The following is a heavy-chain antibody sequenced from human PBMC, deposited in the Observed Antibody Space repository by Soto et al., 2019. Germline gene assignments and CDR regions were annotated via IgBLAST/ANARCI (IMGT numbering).Heavy chain of an antibody. V-gene: IGHV1-3*01. J-gene: IGHJ6*02. CDR1: GYTFTSYA. CDR3: ARAPYDFWSGYYTGASAHYCMDV. CDR2: INAGNGNT. Sequence: ASVKVSCKASGYTFTSYAMHWVRQAPGQRLEWMGWINAGNGNTKYSQKFQGRVTITRDTSASTAYMELSSLRSEDTAVYYCARAPYDFWSGYYTGASAHYCMDVWGQGTTVTVSS. D-gene: IGHD3-3*01.